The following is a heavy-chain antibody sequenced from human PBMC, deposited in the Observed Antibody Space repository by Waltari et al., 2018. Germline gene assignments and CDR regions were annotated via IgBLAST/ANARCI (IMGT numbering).Heavy chain of an antibody. CDR1: GGSISSYY. V-gene: IGHV4-4*07. Sequence: QVQLQESGPGLVKPSETLSLTCTVSGGSISSYYWSWIRQPAGKGLEWVGRIYSSGSTNYNPPLQRRSTKSVSTFKDQFSPELRSGDAADTAGYYCARDPRSGWLDYWGQGTLVTVSS. D-gene: IGHD6-19*01. CDR3: ARDPRSGWLDY. CDR2: IYSSGST. J-gene: IGHJ4*02.